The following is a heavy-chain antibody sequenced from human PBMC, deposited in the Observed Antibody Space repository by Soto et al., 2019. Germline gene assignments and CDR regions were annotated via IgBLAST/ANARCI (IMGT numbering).Heavy chain of an antibody. Sequence: ASVKVSCKASGGTFSSYAISWVRQAPGQGLEWMGGIIPIFGKANYAQKFQGRVTMTAAESTSTAYMELSSLRSEDTAVYYCARANSDYYDSSCYYQVPLDYWGQGTLVTVSS. CDR3: ARANSDYYDSSCYYQVPLDY. J-gene: IGHJ4*02. V-gene: IGHV1-69*13. D-gene: IGHD3-22*01. CDR2: IIPIFGKA. CDR1: GGTFSSYA.